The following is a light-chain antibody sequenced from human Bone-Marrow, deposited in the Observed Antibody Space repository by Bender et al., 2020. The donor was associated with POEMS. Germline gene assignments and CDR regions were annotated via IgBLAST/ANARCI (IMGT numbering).Light chain of an antibody. V-gene: IGLV2-23*02. CDR2: DVF. Sequence: QSALTQPASVSGSPGQSITISCTGTTSDVGTYNLVSWYQQHPGKAPKLVIYDVFRRPSGVSNRFSGSKSGNTASLTISGLQAEDEADYFCSLYEPTTTLWVFGGGTKLTVL. CDR1: TSDVGTYNL. J-gene: IGLJ3*02. CDR3: SLYEPTTTLWV.